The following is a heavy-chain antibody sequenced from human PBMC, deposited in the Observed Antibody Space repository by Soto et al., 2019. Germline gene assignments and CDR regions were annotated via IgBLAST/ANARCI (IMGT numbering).Heavy chain of an antibody. CDR1: VYAFTNYG. CDR3: ARGRDYGDFYFDY. J-gene: IGHJ4*02. V-gene: IGHV1-18*01. Sequence: SVKVSCKASVYAFTNYGINLVRQAPGLGLEWVGWISPYNGNTQNVEKLQGRFTMTTDTSTSTAYMELRSLRSDDTAVYYCARGRDYGDFYFDYWGQGTLVTVSS. D-gene: IGHD4-17*01. CDR2: ISPYNGNT.